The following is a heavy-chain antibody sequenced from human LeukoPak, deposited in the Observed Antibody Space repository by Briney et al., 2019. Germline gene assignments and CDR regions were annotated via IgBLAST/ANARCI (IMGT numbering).Heavy chain of an antibody. D-gene: IGHD2-8*01. Sequence: SETLSLTCAVSSGSISGYYWSWMRQPAGKALEWIGRIYATGRTTYNPSLKARVTMSVDTSQNQFSLEVSSVTAADTAVYYCARDPPDEKMANAMDVWGQGTAVTVSS. V-gene: IGHV4-4*07. CDR3: ARDPPDEKMANAMDV. CDR2: IYATGRT. J-gene: IGHJ6*02. CDR1: SGSISGYY.